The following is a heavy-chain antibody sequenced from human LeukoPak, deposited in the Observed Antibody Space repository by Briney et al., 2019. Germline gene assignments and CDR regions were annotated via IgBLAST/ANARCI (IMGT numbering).Heavy chain of an antibody. CDR2: ISGSGGST. CDR1: GFTFSSYA. CDR3: AKDLSTTWIQLWSPFDY. D-gene: IGHD5-18*01. J-gene: IGHJ4*02. V-gene: IGHV3-23*01. Sequence: GGSLSLSCAASGFTFSSYAMSWVRQAPGKGLEWVSAISGSGGSTYYADSVKGRFTISRDNSKNTLYLQMSSLRAEDTAVYYCAKDLSTTWIQLWSPFDYWGQGTLVTVSS.